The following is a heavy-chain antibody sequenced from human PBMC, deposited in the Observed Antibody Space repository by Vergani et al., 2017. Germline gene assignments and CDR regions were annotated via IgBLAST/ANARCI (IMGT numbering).Heavy chain of an antibody. Sequence: QVQLQESGPGLVKPSETLSLTCTVSGCPISSYYWSWIRQPPGKGLEGIGYIYYSGSTNYNPSLKSRVTISVDTSKNQFSLKLSSVTAADTAVYYCARSQPYDSSGDYPAWFDPWGQGTLVTVSS. CDR3: ARSQPYDSSGDYPAWFDP. CDR2: IYYSGST. J-gene: IGHJ5*02. V-gene: IGHV4-59*01. D-gene: IGHD3-22*01. CDR1: GCPISSYY.